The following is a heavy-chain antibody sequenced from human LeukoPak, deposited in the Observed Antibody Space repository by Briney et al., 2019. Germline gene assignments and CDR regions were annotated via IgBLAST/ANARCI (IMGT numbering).Heavy chain of an antibody. V-gene: IGHV4-39*01. D-gene: IGHD3-3*01. J-gene: IGHJ3*02. CDR2: IYYSGNT. CDR3: ARHLYHPHDFWSGYHACDI. CDR1: GGSISGSSYY. Sequence: PSDTLSLTSTVSGGSISGSSYYWGWVRQPPGKGLEWIGRIYYSGNTYYNPPVKIRVTISVDTSKNQYSLKLSSVTASDTAVYYCARHLYHPHDFWSGYHACDIWGQGTMVTVSS.